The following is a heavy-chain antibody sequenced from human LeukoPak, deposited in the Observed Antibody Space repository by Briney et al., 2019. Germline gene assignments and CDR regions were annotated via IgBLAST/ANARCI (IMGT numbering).Heavy chain of an antibody. J-gene: IGHJ4*02. CDR1: GYTFTSYD. CDR2: MNPNSGNT. V-gene: IGHV1-8*01. Sequence: ASVKVSCKASGYTFTSYDINWVRQATGQGLEWMGWMNPNSGNTGYAQKFQGRVTMTRNTSISTAYMELNSLRAEDTAVYYCAKDLRGWDSLIVDYWGQGTLVTVSS. CDR3: AKDLRGWDSLIVDY. D-gene: IGHD6-19*01.